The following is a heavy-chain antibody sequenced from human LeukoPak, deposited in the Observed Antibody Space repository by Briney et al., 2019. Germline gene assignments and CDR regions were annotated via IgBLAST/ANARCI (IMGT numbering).Heavy chain of an antibody. CDR3: AISTVTLRVFDY. Sequence: GASVKVSCKASGYTFTGYYMHWVRQAPGQGLEWMGRINPNSGGTNYAQKFQGRVTMTRDTSIGTAYMELSRLRSDDTAVYYCAISTVTLRVFDYWGQGTLVTVSS. CDR2: INPNSGGT. V-gene: IGHV1-2*06. J-gene: IGHJ4*02. CDR1: GYTFTGYY. D-gene: IGHD4-17*01.